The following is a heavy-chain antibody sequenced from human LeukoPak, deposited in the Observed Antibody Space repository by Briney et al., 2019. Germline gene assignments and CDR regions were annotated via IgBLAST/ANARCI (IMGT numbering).Heavy chain of an antibody. CDR1: GFTFSRYD. V-gene: IGHV3-7*01. D-gene: IGHD1-26*01. CDR3: ARNPPGIVGAPTHYCYYMDV. J-gene: IGHJ6*03. Sequence: GGSLRLSCVASGFTFSRYDMHWVRQAPGKGLEWVAIIKQDGSEKNYVDSVKGRFTISRDNAKNSLYLQMNSLTAEDTAVYYCARNPPGIVGAPTHYCYYMDVWGRGTTVTISS. CDR2: IKQDGSEK.